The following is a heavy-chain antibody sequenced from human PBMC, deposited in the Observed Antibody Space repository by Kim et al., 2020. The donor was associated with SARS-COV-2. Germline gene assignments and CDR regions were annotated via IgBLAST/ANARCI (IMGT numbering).Heavy chain of an antibody. CDR1: GYTFTSYG. CDR2: ISGYNGNT. J-gene: IGHJ6*02. D-gene: IGHD4-17*01. V-gene: IGHV1-18*01. Sequence: ASVKVSCKASGYTFTSYGISWVRQAPGQGLEWMGWISGYNGNTDYAQKLQGRITMTTDTSTSTAYMELRSLRSDDTAVYYCARDDDFGDYDYYYYGMDVWGQGTTVTVSS. CDR3: ARDDDFGDYDYYYYGMDV.